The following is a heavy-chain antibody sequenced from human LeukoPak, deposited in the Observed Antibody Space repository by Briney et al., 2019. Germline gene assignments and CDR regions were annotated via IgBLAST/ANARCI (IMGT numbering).Heavy chain of an antibody. V-gene: IGHV3-48*03. CDR3: ARVSDDILSGPHYFDY. J-gene: IGHJ4*02. Sequence: GGSLRLSCAASGCTFSAYEMNWVRQAPGKGLEWFSYISYSGSRTHYADAVKGRFTISIDDAKNSLYLQMNSLRAEDTAVYYCARVSDDILSGPHYFDYWGQGTLVTVSS. CDR2: ISYSGSRT. CDR1: GCTFSAYE. D-gene: IGHD3-9*01.